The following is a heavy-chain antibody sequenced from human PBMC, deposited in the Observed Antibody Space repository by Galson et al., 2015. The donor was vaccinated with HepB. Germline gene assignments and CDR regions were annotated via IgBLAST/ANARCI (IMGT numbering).Heavy chain of an antibody. J-gene: IGHJ4*02. CDR1: GFTFTNYA. CDR2: ITASGGST. D-gene: IGHD2/OR15-2a*01. V-gene: IGHV3-23*01. Sequence: SLRLSCAASGFTFTNYAMHCVRQAPGKGLEWVSAITASGGSTYYADSVKGRFTVSRDNSKNTLYLHMNSLRAEDTALYYCARDFFGSGAISPTDYWGQGIHVTVSS. CDR3: ARDFFGSGAISPTDY.